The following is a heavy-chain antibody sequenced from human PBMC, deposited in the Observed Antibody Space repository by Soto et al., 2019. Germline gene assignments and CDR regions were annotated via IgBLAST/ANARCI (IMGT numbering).Heavy chain of an antibody. Sequence: SETLSLTCTVSGGSISSGGYYWSWIRQPPGKGLEWIGEINHSGSTNYNPSLKSRVTISVDTSKNQFSLKLSSVTAADTAVYYCARTSPDGFGVVPHAPPVDYYYYMDVWGKGTTVTVSS. CDR3: ARTSPDGFGVVPHAPPVDYYYYMDV. D-gene: IGHD3-3*01. CDR2: INHSGST. V-gene: IGHV4-39*07. CDR1: GGSISSGGYY. J-gene: IGHJ6*03.